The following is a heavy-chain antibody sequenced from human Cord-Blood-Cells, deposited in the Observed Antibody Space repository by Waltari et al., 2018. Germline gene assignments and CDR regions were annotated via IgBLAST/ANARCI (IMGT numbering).Heavy chain of an antibody. CDR1: GFTFSRYA. Sequence: EVQLLVSGGGLVQPGGSLRLSCAASGFTFSRYAMSWVRQAPGKGLEWVSAISGSGGSTYYADSVKGRFTISRDNSKNTLYLQMNSLRAEDTAVYYCAKATRIREAFDIWGQGTMVTVSS. D-gene: IGHD3-22*01. J-gene: IGHJ3*02. CDR2: ISGSGGST. CDR3: AKATRIREAFDI. V-gene: IGHV3-23*01.